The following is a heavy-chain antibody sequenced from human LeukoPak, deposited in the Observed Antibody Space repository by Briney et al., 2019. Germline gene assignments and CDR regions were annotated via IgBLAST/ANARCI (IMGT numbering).Heavy chain of an antibody. CDR1: GASISSTGYY. V-gene: IGHV4-39*01. D-gene: IGHD2-8*01. Sequence: SETLSLTCTVSGASISSTGYYWGWIRQPPGKGLEWIGTISYSGSTHYNPSLESRLTISVDTSKNQFSLRLSSVTAADTAVYFCARRRGVHYSFYYMDVWGRGTTVIVSS. J-gene: IGHJ6*03. CDR3: ARRRGVHYSFYYMDV. CDR2: ISYSGST.